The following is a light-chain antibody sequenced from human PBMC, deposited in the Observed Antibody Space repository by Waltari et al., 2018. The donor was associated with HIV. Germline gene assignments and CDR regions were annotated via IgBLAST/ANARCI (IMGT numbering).Light chain of an antibody. CDR1: QSIATH. CDR3: QQSDRYPLT. V-gene: IGKV1-39*01. J-gene: IGKJ3*01. CDR2: GAS. Sequence: DIQMTQSPSSPSASVGDTITITCRASQSIATHLNWYQQKLGKVPKVLIYGASTLQSGAPSRFSGGGSGTHFTLTITNLQPEDFATYFCQQSDRYPLTFTPGTKVDVK.